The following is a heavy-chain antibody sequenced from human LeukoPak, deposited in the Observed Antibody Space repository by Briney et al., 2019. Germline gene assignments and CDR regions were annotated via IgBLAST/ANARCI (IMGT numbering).Heavy chain of an antibody. Sequence: SQTLSLTCAISGDSVSSNSAAWNWIRQSPSRGLEWLGRTYYRSKWYNDYAVSVKSRITINPDTSKNQFSLQLNSATPEDTAVYYCARGDRDGYNGGFDYWGQGTLVTVSS. CDR1: GDSVSSNSAA. CDR3: ARGDRDGYNGGFDY. J-gene: IGHJ4*02. CDR2: TYYRSKWYN. D-gene: IGHD5-24*01. V-gene: IGHV6-1*01.